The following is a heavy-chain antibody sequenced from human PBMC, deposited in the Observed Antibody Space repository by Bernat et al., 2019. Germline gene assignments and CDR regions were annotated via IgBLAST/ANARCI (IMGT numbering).Heavy chain of an antibody. CDR2: IYPGDSNT. V-gene: IGHV5-51*01. CDR3: ARDGGWTKALDY. J-gene: IGHJ4*02. Sequence: EVQLVQSGAEVKKPGESLKISCKGSGYSFTNYWFAWVRQMPGKGLEWMGIIYPGDSNTIYSPSFQGQVTFSADKAISTAYLQWSSLKASDTAIYYCARDGGWTKALDYWGQGTLVTVSS. CDR1: GYSFTNYW. D-gene: IGHD2-15*01.